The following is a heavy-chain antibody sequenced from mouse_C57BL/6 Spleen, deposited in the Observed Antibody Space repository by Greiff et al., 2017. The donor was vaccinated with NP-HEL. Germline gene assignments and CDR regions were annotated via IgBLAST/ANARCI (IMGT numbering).Heavy chain of an antibody. CDR2: INPNYGST. J-gene: IGHJ2*01. V-gene: IGHV1-39*01. CDR3: VRAITTVVADY. D-gene: IGHD1-1*01. CDR1: GYSFTDYN. Sequence: EVQLQQSGPELVKPGASVKISCKASGYSFTDYNMNWVKQSHGKSLEWIGVINPNYGSTSYNQKFKGKATLTVDPSSSPAYMQLNSLTSEDSAVFDCVRAITTVVADYWGQGTTLTVSS.